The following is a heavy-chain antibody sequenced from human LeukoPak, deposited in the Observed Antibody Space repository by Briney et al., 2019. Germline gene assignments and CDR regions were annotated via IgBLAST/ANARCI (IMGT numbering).Heavy chain of an antibody. CDR1: GGSISSSSYY. J-gene: IGHJ3*02. Sequence: SETLSLTCTVSGGSISSSSYYWGWIRQPPGKGLEWIGSIYYSGSTYYNPSLKSRVTISVDTSKNQFSLKLSSVTAADTAVYYCARREWLPHAFDIWGQGTMVTVSS. D-gene: IGHD3-3*01. V-gene: IGHV4-39*01. CDR3: ARREWLPHAFDI. CDR2: IYYSGST.